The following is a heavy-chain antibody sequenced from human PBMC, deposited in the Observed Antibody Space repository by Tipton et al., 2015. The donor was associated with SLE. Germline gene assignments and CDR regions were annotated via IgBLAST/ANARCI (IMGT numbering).Heavy chain of an antibody. Sequence: GSLRLSCAASGFSFSSYNMNWVRQAPGKGLEWVSFIGSNTTYVAYADSVRGRFTISRDNAKKTVYLQMNSLRAEDTAVYYCARDPSRDWGQGTLVTVSS. D-gene: IGHD6-13*01. CDR1: GFSFSSYN. V-gene: IGHV3-21*01. J-gene: IGHJ4*02. CDR3: ARDPSRD. CDR2: IGSNTTYV.